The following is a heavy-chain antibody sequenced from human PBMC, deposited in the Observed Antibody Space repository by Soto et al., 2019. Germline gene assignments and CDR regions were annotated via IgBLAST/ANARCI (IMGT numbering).Heavy chain of an antibody. CDR2: ISGSGGST. CDR3: AKDLSSSWRNDY. Sequence: LXHSSAACLFTFSIYAMSWVRQAPGKWLEWVSAISGSGGSTYYADSVKGRFTISRDNSKNTLYLQMNSLRAEDTAVYYCAKDLSSSWRNDYWGQGTLVTVSS. CDR1: LFTFSIYA. J-gene: IGHJ4*02. D-gene: IGHD6-13*01. V-gene: IGHV3-23*01.